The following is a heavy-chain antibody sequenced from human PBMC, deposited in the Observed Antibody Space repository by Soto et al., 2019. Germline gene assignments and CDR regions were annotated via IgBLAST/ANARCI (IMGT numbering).Heavy chain of an antibody. CDR2: ISSSSSYI. V-gene: IGHV3-21*01. CDR1: GFTFSSYS. CDR3: ARVRARGELICDY. J-gene: IGHJ4*02. Sequence: GGSLRLSCAASGFTFSSYSMNWVRQAPGKGLEWVSSISSSSSYIYYADSVKGRFTISRDNAKNSLYLQMNSLRAEDTAVYYCARVRARGELICDYWGQGTLLTVSS. D-gene: IGHD2-2*01.